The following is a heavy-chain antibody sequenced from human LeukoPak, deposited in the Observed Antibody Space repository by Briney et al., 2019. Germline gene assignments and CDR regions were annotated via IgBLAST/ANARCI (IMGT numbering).Heavy chain of an antibody. CDR2: IYYSGST. V-gene: IGHV4-59*12. J-gene: IGHJ4*02. CDR1: GGSISSYY. CDR3: VRDDDRPENGLDY. D-gene: IGHD3-22*01. Sequence: SETLSLTCTVSGGSISSYYWSWIRQPPGKGLEWIGYIYYSGSTNYNPSLKSRVTISVDTSKNQFSLKLSSVTAADTAVYYCVRDDDRPENGLDYWGQGTLVTVSS.